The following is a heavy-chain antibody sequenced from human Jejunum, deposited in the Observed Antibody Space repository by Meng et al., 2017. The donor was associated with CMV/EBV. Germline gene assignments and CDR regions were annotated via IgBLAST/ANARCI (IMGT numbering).Heavy chain of an antibody. J-gene: IGHJ5*01. V-gene: IGHV4-4*07. CDR2: IYATGTI. CDR1: CGAGINDC. Sequence: QLQPQESGPGLVKPSETLSLSCPVSCGAGINDCWSLIRQSAGKGLEWIWRIYATGTISYSPSLESRVTMSLDTSKKQFFRKLNSVTAADTAVYYFAGTFREYSYGYDSWGQGTLVTVSS. D-gene: IGHD5-18*01. CDR3: AGTFREYSYGYDS.